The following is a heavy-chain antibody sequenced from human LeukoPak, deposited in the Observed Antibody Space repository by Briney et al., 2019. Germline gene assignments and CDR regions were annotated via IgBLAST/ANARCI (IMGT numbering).Heavy chain of an antibody. J-gene: IGHJ6*04. V-gene: IGHV4-38-2*02. Sequence: SETLSLTCAVSGYSISSGYYWGRIRQPPGKGLEWIGSIYHSGSTYYNPSLKSRVTISVDTSKNQFSLKLSSVTAADTAVYYCAREDTMVRGVIKSSYYYGMDVWGKGTTVTVSS. D-gene: IGHD3-10*01. CDR1: GYSISSGYY. CDR2: IYHSGST. CDR3: AREDTMVRGVIKSSYYYGMDV.